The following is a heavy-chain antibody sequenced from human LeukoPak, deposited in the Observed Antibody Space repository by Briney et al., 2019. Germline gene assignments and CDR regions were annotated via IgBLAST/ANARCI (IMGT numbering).Heavy chain of an antibody. CDR3: ARDLGGGDWAD. J-gene: IGHJ4*02. V-gene: IGHV4-59*01. CDR1: GGSFSGYY. D-gene: IGHD2-21*02. Sequence: SETLSLTCAVYGGSFSGYYWSWIRQPPGKGLEWIGYIYYSGSTNYNPSLKSRVTISVDTSKNQFSLKLSSVTAADTAVYYCARDLGGGDWADWGQGTLVTVSS. CDR2: IYYSGST.